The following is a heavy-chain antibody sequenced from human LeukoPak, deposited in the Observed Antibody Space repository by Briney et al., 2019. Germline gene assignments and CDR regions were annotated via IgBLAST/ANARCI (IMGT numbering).Heavy chain of an antibody. CDR1: GGSFSGYY. CDR3: ARTLYDYVWGSYRYRSYYYMDV. J-gene: IGHJ6*03. CDR2: INHSGST. Sequence: SETLSLTCAVYGGSFSGYYWSWIRQPPGKGLEWIGEINHSGSTNYNPSLKSRVTISVDTSKNQFSLKLSSVTAADTAVYYCARTLYDYVWGSYRYRSYYYMDVWGKGTTVTVSS. V-gene: IGHV4-34*01. D-gene: IGHD3-16*02.